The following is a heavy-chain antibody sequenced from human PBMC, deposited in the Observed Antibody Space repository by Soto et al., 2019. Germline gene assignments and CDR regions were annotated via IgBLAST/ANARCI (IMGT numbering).Heavy chain of an antibody. CDR3: GRGYGYYFDY. Sequence: EVQLVESGGGLVQPGGSLRLSCAASGFTFSSYAMHWVRQAPGKGLEYVSVISSNGGSTDYANSVKGRFTISRDNSKNTLYLQMGSLRAEYMAVYYCGRGYGYYFDYCGQGTLVTVSS. CDR1: GFTFSSYA. CDR2: ISSNGGST. V-gene: IGHV3-64*01. D-gene: IGHD5-18*01. J-gene: IGHJ4*02.